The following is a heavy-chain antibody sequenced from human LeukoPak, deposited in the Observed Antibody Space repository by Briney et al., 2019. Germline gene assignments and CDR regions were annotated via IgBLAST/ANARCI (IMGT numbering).Heavy chain of an antibody. Sequence: ASVKVSCKVSGYTLTELSMHWVRQAPGKGFEWMGGFDPEDGETIYAQKFQGRVTMTEDTSTDTAYMELSSLRSEDTAVYYCATFELRYFDWSPAPGGMDVWGKGTTVTVSS. CDR1: GYTLTELS. V-gene: IGHV1-24*01. CDR3: ATFELRYFDWSPAPGGMDV. J-gene: IGHJ6*04. CDR2: FDPEDGET. D-gene: IGHD3-9*01.